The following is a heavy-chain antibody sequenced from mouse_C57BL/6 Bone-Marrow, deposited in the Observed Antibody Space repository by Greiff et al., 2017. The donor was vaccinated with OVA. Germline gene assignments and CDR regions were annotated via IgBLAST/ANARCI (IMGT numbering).Heavy chain of an antibody. CDR3: ASPTVVGPGAMDY. D-gene: IGHD1-1*01. V-gene: IGHV2-2*01. CDR1: GFSLTSYG. Sequence: VQGVESGPGLVQPSQSLSITCTVSGFSLTSYGVHWVRQSPGKGLEWLGVIWSGGSTDYNAAFISRLSISKDNSKSQVFFKMNSLQADDTAIYYCASPTVVGPGAMDYWGQGTSVTVSS. J-gene: IGHJ4*01. CDR2: IWSGGST.